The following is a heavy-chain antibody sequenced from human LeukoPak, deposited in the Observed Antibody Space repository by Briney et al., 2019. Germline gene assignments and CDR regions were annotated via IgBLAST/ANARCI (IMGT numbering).Heavy chain of an antibody. J-gene: IGHJ4*02. V-gene: IGHV3-66*04. D-gene: IGHD5-18*01. CDR1: RFTVSSNY. Sequence: PGGSLRLSCAASRFTVSSNYMSWVRQAPGKGLEWVSVIYSGGNTYYADSVKGRFTISRDNSKNTLYLQMNSLRAEDTAVYYCAKHLSAMASFDHWGQGTLVTVSS. CDR3: AKHLSAMASFDH. CDR2: IYSGGNT.